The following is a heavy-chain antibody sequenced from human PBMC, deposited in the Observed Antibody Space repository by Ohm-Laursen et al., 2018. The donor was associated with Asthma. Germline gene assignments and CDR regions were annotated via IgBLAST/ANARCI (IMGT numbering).Heavy chain of an antibody. V-gene: IGHV1-18*04. J-gene: IGHJ6*02. CDR2: ISAYNRNT. Sequence: SVNASCKVSGYTFTSYGISWVRQAPGQGLEWMGWISAYNRNTNYAQKLQGRVTMTTDTSTSTAYMELRSLRSDETAVYYCARAGDSSGYPDYYYGMDVWGQGTTVTVSS. CDR1: GYTFTSYG. D-gene: IGHD3-22*01. CDR3: ARAGDSSGYPDYYYGMDV.